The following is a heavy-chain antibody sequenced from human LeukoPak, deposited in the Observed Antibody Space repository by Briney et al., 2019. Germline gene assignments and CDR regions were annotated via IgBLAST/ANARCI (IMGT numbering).Heavy chain of an antibody. CDR3: ARINCGGDCYLTGDAFDI. J-gene: IGHJ3*02. D-gene: IGHD2-21*01. Sequence: SVKVSCKASGGTFSSYAISWVRQAPGQGLEWMGGIIPIFGTANYAQKFQGRVTITADESTSTAYMELSSLRSEDTAVYYCARINCGGDCYLTGDAFDIWGQGTMVTVSS. V-gene: IGHV1-69*01. CDR1: GGTFSSYA. CDR2: IIPIFGTA.